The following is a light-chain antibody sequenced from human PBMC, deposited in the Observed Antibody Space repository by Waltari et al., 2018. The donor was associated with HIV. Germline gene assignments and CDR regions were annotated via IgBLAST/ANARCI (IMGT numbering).Light chain of an antibody. CDR1: SSDVGSYNL. CDR2: EDT. CDR3: CSYAGRNVWV. J-gene: IGLJ3*02. V-gene: IGLV2-23*01. Sequence: QSALTQPASVSGSPGQSITISCTGTSSDVGSYNLVSWYQQHPGKAPKLIICEDTKRPSGVSNRFSGSKSGNTASLTISGLQAEDEADYYCCSYAGRNVWVFGGGTKLTVL.